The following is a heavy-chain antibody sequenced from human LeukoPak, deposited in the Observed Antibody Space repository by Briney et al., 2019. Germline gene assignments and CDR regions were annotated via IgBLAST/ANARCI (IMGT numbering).Heavy chain of an antibody. D-gene: IGHD6-13*01. Sequence: SETLSLTCTVYGGSISGYYWSWIRQPPGKGLEWIGYIYYSGSTNYNPSLKSRVTISVDTSKNQFSLKLSSVTAADTAVYYCARTGIAAAGTIEIIDYWGQGTLVTVSS. CDR3: ARTGIAAAGTIEIIDY. J-gene: IGHJ4*02. CDR2: IYYSGST. V-gene: IGHV4-59*01. CDR1: GGSISGYY.